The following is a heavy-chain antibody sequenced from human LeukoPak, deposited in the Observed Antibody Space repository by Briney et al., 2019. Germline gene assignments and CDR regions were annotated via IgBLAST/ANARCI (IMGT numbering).Heavy chain of an antibody. CDR3: SRENGAFSPFGY. V-gene: IGHV4-4*02. J-gene: IGHJ4*02. D-gene: IGHD2-8*01. CDR2: ISLSGLT. CDR1: GGSITSTNW. Sequence: SGTLSLTCGVSGGSITSTNWWSWVRQPPGQGQEWIGEISLSGLTNYNPSLKSRVTMALDKSKNHLSLNLISVTAADTAVYYCSRENGAFSPFGYWGQGTLVTVPS.